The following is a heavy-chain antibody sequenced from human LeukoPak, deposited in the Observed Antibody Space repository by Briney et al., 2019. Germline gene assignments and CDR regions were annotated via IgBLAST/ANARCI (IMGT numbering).Heavy chain of an antibody. V-gene: IGHV1-3*01. CDR1: GYTFTSYA. CDR2: INAGNGNT. D-gene: IGHD3-22*01. Sequence: ASAKVSCKASGYTFTSYAMHWVRQAPGQRLEWMGWINAGNGNTKYSQKFQGRVTITRDTSASTAYMELSSLRSEDTAVYYCARVLFGRYYDSSGYPDYWGQGTLVTVSS. CDR3: ARVLFGRYYDSSGYPDY. J-gene: IGHJ4*02.